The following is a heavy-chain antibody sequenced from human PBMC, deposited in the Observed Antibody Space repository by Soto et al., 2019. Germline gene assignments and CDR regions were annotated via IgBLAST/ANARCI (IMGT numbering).Heavy chain of an antibody. J-gene: IGHJ4*02. CDR3: ARDGVVETTPTHFDA. CDR1: GFTFSSYG. CDR2: IWYDGSNK. D-gene: IGHD1-26*01. Sequence: GGSLRLSCTASGFTFSSYGMHWVRQAPGKGLEWVGFIWYDGSNKVYSDSVKGRFTISRDNSKSTLYLQMNGLRAEDTAVYYCARDGVVETTPTHFDAWGQGTLVTVSS. V-gene: IGHV3-33*01.